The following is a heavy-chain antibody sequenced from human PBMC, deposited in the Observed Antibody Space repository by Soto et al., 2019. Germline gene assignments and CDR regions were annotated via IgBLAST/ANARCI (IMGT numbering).Heavy chain of an antibody. CDR3: ARDFPHGRGSGSYYNLYYYYYYMDV. J-gene: IGHJ6*03. CDR1: GFTFSSYG. V-gene: IGHV3-33*01. CDR2: IWYDGSNK. D-gene: IGHD3-10*01. Sequence: GGSLRLSCAASGFTFSSYGMHWVRQAPGKGLEWVAVIWYDGSNKYYADSVKGRFTISRDNSKNTPYLQMNSLRAEATAAYYCARDFPHGRGSGSYYNLYYYYYYMDVWGKGTTVTVSS.